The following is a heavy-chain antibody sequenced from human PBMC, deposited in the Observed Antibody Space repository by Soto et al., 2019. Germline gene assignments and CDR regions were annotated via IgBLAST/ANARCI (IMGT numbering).Heavy chain of an antibody. V-gene: IGHV3-53*01. CDR1: GFTVSSNY. Sequence: GGSLRLSCAASGFTVSSNYMSWVRQAPGKGLEWVSVIYSGGSTYYADSVKGRFTISRDNSKNTLYLQMNSLRAEDTAVYYCAREGSYCYYGMDGWGQGTTVSVSS. CDR3: AREGSYCYYGMDG. CDR2: IYSGGST. J-gene: IGHJ6*02.